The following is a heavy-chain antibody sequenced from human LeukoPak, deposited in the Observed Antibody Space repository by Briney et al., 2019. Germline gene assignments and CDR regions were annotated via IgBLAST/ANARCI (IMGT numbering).Heavy chain of an antibody. CDR2: INHNGEMI. Sequence: GGSLRLSRAASGFTFSDYVMSWVRQAPGKGLEWVSYINHNGEMIYYADSVKGRFTISRDTAKKTLYLQMNSLRDDVTALYYCVRDNDWAFHYWGQGTLVTVSS. V-gene: IGHV3-48*02. CDR1: GFTFSDYV. J-gene: IGHJ4*02. CDR3: VRDNDWAFHY. D-gene: IGHD3-9*01.